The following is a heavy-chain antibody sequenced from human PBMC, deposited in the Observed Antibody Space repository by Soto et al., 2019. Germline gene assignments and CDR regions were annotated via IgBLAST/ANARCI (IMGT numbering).Heavy chain of an antibody. V-gene: IGHV1-69*13. Sequence: SVKVSGKASGGTFSSYAISWVRQAPGQGLEWMGGIIPIFGTANYAQKFQGRVTITADESTSTAYMELSSLRSEDTAVYYCARAANYNSLWDYYYGMDVWGQGTTVPVSS. J-gene: IGHJ6*02. CDR3: ARAANYNSLWDYYYGMDV. CDR1: GGTFSSYA. CDR2: IIPIFGTA. D-gene: IGHD1-1*01.